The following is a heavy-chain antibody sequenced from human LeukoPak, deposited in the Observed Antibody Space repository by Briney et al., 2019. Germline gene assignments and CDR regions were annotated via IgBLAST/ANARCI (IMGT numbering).Heavy chain of an antibody. J-gene: IGHJ4*02. CDR1: GFTFTNYA. V-gene: IGHV3-30*04. CDR2: ISSDGNDK. CDR3: VRDLTYGARFDY. D-gene: IGHD4-17*01. Sequence: GGSLRLSCAVSGFTFTNYAMHWVRQAPGKGMEWVAGISSDGNDKYYGESVKGRLIISRDNFRNTVNLEMSRLRPEDSGLYYCVRDLTYGARFDYWGQGTLVTVSS.